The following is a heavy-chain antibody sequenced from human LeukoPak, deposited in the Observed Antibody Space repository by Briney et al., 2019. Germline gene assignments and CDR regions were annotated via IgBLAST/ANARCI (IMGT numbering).Heavy chain of an antibody. CDR2: ISSSSSYV. J-gene: IGHJ3*02. V-gene: IGHV3-21*01. CDR1: GFTFSSYS. Sequence: GGSLRLSCAASGFTFSSYSMNWVRQAPGKGLEWVSSISSSSSYVYYADSVKGRFTISRDNAKNSLYLQMNSLRAEDTAVYYCARPPFGYSYGEGAFDIWGQGTMVTVSS. CDR3: ARPPFGYSYGEGAFDI. D-gene: IGHD5-18*01.